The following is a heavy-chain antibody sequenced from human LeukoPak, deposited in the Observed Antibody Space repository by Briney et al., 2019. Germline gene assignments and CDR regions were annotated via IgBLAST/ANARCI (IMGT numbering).Heavy chain of an antibody. V-gene: IGHV3-66*01. CDR1: GFTVSSNY. Sequence: GGSLRLSCAASGFTVSSNYMSWVRQAPGKGLEWVSVISSGGNTYYADSVKGRFTISRDNSKNTLYLQMNSLRAEDTAVYYCARTSLVRGVSYAFDIWGQGTMVTVSS. J-gene: IGHJ3*02. CDR3: ARTSLVRGVSYAFDI. CDR2: ISSGGNT. D-gene: IGHD3-10*01.